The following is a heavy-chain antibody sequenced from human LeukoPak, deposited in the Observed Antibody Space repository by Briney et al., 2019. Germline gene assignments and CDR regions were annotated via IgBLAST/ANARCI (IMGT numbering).Heavy chain of an antibody. V-gene: IGHV4-34*01. CDR3: ARDRLHYDSFSRAFDI. D-gene: IGHD3-22*01. CDR2: INHSGST. Sequence: PGGSLRLSCAASGFTFSSYGMSWVRQAPGKGLEWIGKINHSGSTDYNPSLKSRVTISVDTSKNQFSLKLNSVTAADTAVYYCARDRLHYDSFSRAFDIWGQGTKVTVSS. J-gene: IGHJ3*02. CDR1: GFTFSSYG.